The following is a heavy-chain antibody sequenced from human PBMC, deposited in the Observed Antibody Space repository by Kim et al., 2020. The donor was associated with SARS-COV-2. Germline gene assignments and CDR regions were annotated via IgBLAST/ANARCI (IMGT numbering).Heavy chain of an antibody. D-gene: IGHD3-3*01. CDR3: ANLLWRAFNI. Sequence: GGSLRLSCAASGFTFSSYDMSWVRQAPGKGLEWVSSISGSGDTTYYANSVKGRFTISRDNSKNTVYLQMNSLRAEDTALYFCANLLWRAFNIWGQGTMVTVSS. CDR2: ISGSGDTT. CDR1: GFTFSSYD. J-gene: IGHJ3*02. V-gene: IGHV3-23*01.